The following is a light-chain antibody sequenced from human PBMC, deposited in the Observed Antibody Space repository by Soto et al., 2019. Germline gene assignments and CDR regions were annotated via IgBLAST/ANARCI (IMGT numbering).Light chain of an antibody. CDR3: QQYYSYPRT. V-gene: IGKV1-8*01. Sequence: AIRMTQSPSSFSASTGDRVTITCRASQGISSYLAWYQQKPGKAPKLLIYAASTLQSGVPSRFSGTGSGTEFTLTISYLQSEDFATYYCQQYYSYPRTFGQGTTLEI. J-gene: IGKJ2*01. CDR1: QGISSY. CDR2: AAS.